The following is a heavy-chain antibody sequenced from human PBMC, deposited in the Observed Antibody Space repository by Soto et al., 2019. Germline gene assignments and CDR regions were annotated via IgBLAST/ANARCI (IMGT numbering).Heavy chain of an antibody. J-gene: IGHJ4*02. CDR2: INPSGDTT. V-gene: IGHV1-46*02. CDR1: GYTFNAYS. Sequence: ASVKVSCKAAGYTFNAYSMHWVRQAPGQGLEWMGMINPSGDTTTYAQNFQGRVTMTRDTSTTTVYMELSGLRSEDTAVYYCARDWALDYWGQGTLVTVSS. CDR3: ARDWALDY. D-gene: IGHD7-27*01.